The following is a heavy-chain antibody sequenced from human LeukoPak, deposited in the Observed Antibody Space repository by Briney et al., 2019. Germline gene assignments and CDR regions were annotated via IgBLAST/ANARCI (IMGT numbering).Heavy chain of an antibody. D-gene: IGHD6-6*01. J-gene: IGHJ4*02. V-gene: IGHV3-7*03. Sequence: GGSLRLSCVASGFPFSSYWMTWVRQAPGKGLEWVANIKQDGSEKYYVDSVKGRFTISRDNAKNSLYLQMNSLRAEDTAVYYCARESYSSSFDYWGQGTLVTVSS. CDR1: GFPFSSYW. CDR2: IKQDGSEK. CDR3: ARESYSSSFDY.